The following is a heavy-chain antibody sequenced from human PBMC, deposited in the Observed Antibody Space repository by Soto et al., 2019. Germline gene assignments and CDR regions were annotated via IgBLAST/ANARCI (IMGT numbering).Heavy chain of an antibody. Sequence: QLQLQESGSGLWKPSETLSLTCIVSNGSISSRSSYWGWIRQTPGKGLEWIGSIYYIGNTYYNPSLTSRATISIDPSKTQFSLKMNSVTAADTAVYFCGGQDDGAKGYYFENWGQGALVTVSS. CDR3: GGQDDGAKGYYFEN. V-gene: IGHV4-39*01. J-gene: IGHJ4*02. CDR1: NGSISSRSSY. D-gene: IGHD1-1*01. CDR2: IYYIGNT.